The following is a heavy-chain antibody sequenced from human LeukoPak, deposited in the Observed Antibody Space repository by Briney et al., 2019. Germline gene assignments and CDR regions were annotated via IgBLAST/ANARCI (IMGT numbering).Heavy chain of an antibody. D-gene: IGHD1-26*01. CDR2: IKQDGSDR. V-gene: IGHV3-7*01. CDR1: GFRFSNYW. CDR3: ARTLQWELPIHTFDS. Sequence: GGSLRLSCVASGFRFSNYWMSWVRQAPGKGLEWVANIKQDGSDRYYVDSVKGRFTISRDNAKNSLYLQMNSLRAEDTAVYFCARTLQWELPIHTFDSWGQGSRVTVSS. J-gene: IGHJ4*02.